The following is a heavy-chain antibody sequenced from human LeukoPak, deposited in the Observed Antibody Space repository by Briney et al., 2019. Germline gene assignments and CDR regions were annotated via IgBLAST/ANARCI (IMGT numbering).Heavy chain of an antibody. V-gene: IGHV3-11*05. CDR2: ISSSSSYT. CDR1: GFTFSDYY. J-gene: IGHJ4*02. Sequence: GGSLRLSCAASGFTFSDYYMSWIRQAPGKGLEGVSYISSSSSYTNYADSVKGRFTISRDNAKNSLYLQMNSLRAEDTAVYYCARVDIVVVPAAQAYFDYWGQGTLVTVSS. CDR3: ARVDIVVVPAAQAYFDY. D-gene: IGHD2-2*01.